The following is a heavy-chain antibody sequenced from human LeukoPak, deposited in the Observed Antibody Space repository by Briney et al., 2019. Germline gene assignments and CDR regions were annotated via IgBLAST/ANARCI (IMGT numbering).Heavy chain of an antibody. Sequence: SQTLSLTCTVSGGSISSGDYYWSWIRQPPGKGLEWIGYIYYRGSTYYNPSLKSRVIISVDTSKNQFSLKLSSVTAADTAVYYCARDSTPAYYYGMDVWGQGTTVTVSS. D-gene: IGHD2-2*01. CDR3: ARDSTPAYYYGMDV. CDR2: IYYRGST. V-gene: IGHV4-30-4*01. J-gene: IGHJ6*02. CDR1: GGSISSGDYY.